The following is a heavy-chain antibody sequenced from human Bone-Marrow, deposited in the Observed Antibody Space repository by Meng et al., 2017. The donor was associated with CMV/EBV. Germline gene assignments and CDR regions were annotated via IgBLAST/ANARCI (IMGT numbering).Heavy chain of an antibody. CDR3: ARSPSGSAGGYFDY. V-gene: IGHV4-59*01. Sequence: SETLSLTCTVSGGSISSYYWSWIRQPPGKGLEWIGYIYYSGSTNDNRSLKSRVTISVDTSKNQFSLKLSSVTAADTAVYYWARSPSGSAGGYFDYWGQGTLVTVSS. CDR1: GGSISSYY. D-gene: IGHD1-26*01. J-gene: IGHJ4*02. CDR2: IYYSGST.